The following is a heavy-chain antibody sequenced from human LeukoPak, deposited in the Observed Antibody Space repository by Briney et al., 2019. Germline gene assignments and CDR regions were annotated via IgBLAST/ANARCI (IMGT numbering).Heavy chain of an antibody. CDR3: ARNVEMATITPYFDY. D-gene: IGHD5-24*01. J-gene: IGHJ4*02. V-gene: IGHV4-61*10. CDR2: IYPSGNT. Sequence: SKTLSLTCTVSGGSVSSGDYYWSWIRQPAGEGLEWIGRIYPSGNTNYNPSLKSRVTISMDTSKNRISLKLSSVTAAGTAVNYCARNVEMATITPYFDYWGQGTLVTVSS. CDR1: GGSVSSGDYY.